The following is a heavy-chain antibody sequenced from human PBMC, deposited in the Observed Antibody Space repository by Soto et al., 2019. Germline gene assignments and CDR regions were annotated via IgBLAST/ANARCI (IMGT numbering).Heavy chain of an antibody. V-gene: IGHV1-46*01. J-gene: IGHJ4*02. CDR2: INPRGGST. CDR3: ARGFSSGWPFGY. CDR1: GYTFTNYY. Sequence: QVQLVQSGAEVKKPGASVKVSCKASGYTFTNYYMHWVRQAPGQGLEWMGIINPRGGSTTYAQKFQGRVTMTRDTSTSTVYMELSSLRSEDTAVYYCARGFSSGWPFGYWGQGTPVTVSS. D-gene: IGHD6-19*01.